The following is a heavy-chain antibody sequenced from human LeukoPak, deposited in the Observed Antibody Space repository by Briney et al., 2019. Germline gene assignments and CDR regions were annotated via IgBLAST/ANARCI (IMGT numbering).Heavy chain of an antibody. J-gene: IGHJ4*02. CDR2: LIPIFGTT. V-gene: IGHV1-69*13. CDR3: ARSPEGYLGDY. Sequence: SVKVSCKASGYTFTSYYIHWVRQAPGQGLEWMGGLIPIFGTTNYAQKFQGRFTITADESTSTTFMELSSLRSEDTAIYYCARSPEGYLGDYWGQGTLVTVSS. CDR1: GYTFTSYY. D-gene: IGHD2-15*01.